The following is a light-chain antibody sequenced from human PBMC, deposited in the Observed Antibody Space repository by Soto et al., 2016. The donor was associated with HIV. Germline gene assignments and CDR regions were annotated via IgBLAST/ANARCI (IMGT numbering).Light chain of an antibody. J-gene: IGLJ3*02. CDR2: QDN. Sequence: SYELTQPPSVSVSPGQTATITCSGDKLGDKDTSWYQQKPGQSPLLIIYQDNKRPSGIPERFSGSNSGNTATLTISGTQAMDEADFYCQTWDSSTPLFGRGTKLTVL. V-gene: IGLV3-1*01. CDR1: KLGDKD. CDR3: QTWDSSTPL.